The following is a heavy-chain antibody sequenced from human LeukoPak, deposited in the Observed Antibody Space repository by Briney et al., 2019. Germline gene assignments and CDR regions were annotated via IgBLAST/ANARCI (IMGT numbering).Heavy chain of an antibody. CDR3: TRVLRGYGGYYFDY. Sequence: GGSLRLSCTASGFTFGDYAMSWFRQAPGKGLEWVGFIRSKAYGGTTEYAASVKGRLTISRDDSKSIAYLQMNSLKTEDTAVYYCTRVLRGYGGYYFDYWGQGTLVTVSS. CDR2: IRSKAYGGTT. D-gene: IGHD4-23*01. J-gene: IGHJ4*02. V-gene: IGHV3-49*03. CDR1: GFTFGDYA.